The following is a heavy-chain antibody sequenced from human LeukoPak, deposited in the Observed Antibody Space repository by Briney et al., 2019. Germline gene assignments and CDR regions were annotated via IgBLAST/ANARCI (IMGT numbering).Heavy chain of an antibody. Sequence: GGSLRLSCAASGFTFSSYAMHWVRQAPGKGLEWVSGINWNGGSTGYADSVKGRFTISRDNAKNSLYLQMNSLRAEDTALYYCARGGWFGELLFDYWGQGTLVTVSS. CDR1: GFTFSSYA. V-gene: IGHV3-20*04. D-gene: IGHD3-10*01. J-gene: IGHJ4*02. CDR2: INWNGGST. CDR3: ARGGWFGELLFDY.